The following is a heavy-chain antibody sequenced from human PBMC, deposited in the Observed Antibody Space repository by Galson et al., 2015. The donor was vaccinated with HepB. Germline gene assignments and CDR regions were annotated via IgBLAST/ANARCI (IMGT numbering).Heavy chain of an antibody. J-gene: IGHJ4*02. CDR1: GFIFNSYA. V-gene: IGHV3-30-3*01. Sequence: SLRLSCAASGFIFNSYAMTRVRQAPGKGLEWVAFISYDGSNKYYADSVKSRFTISRDNSKNTLYLQMNSLRPEDTAVYYCAREPYSSGWSKRGRYFDYWGQGALVTVSS. CDR2: ISYDGSNK. CDR3: AREPYSSGWSKRGRYFDY. D-gene: IGHD6-19*01.